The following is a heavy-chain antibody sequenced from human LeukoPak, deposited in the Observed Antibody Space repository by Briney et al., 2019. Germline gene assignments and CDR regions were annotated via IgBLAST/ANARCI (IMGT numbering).Heavy chain of an antibody. V-gene: IGHV3-30*02. J-gene: IGHJ5*02. CDR1: GFTFSSFG. CDR2: IQSDGRNK. Sequence: EGSLRLSCAASGFTFSSFGMHWVRQTPGKGLEWVAFIQSDGRNKYYTDSVKGRFTISRDNAKNSLYLQMNSLRAEDTAVYYCARRGNWFDPWGQGTLVTVSS. D-gene: IGHD3-16*01. CDR3: ARRGNWFDP.